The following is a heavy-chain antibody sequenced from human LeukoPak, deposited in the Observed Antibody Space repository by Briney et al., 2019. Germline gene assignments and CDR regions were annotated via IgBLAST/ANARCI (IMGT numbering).Heavy chain of an antibody. D-gene: IGHD6-6*01. CDR3: ARDQRTYYSSSSTSDY. Sequence: VASVKVSCKSSGYTFTGYYMHWVRQAPGQGLGWMGRINPNSGGTNYAQKFQGRVTMTRDTAISTAYMELSRLRSDDTAVYYCARDQRTYYSSSSTSDYWGQGTLVTVSS. CDR2: INPNSGGT. J-gene: IGHJ4*02. V-gene: IGHV1-2*06. CDR1: GYTFTGYY.